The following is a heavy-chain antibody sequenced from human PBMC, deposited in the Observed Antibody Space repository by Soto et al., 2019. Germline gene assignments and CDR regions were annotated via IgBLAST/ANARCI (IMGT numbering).Heavy chain of an antibody. D-gene: IGHD1-26*01. Sequence: EVQLVESGGGLVQPGGSLRLSCATSGFTFSSYWMHWVRQAPGKGLVWVSRINRDGSTISYADPVRGRFTISRDNAKNTLYLQMNSLRAEDTAVYYCARDMVGADDYWGQGTLVTVSS. CDR1: GFTFSSYW. CDR3: ARDMVGADDY. V-gene: IGHV3-74*01. CDR2: INRDGSTI. J-gene: IGHJ4*02.